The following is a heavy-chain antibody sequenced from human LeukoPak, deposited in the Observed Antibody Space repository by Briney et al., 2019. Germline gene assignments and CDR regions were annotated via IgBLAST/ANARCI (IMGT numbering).Heavy chain of an antibody. D-gene: IGHD1-26*01. CDR3: ARENLQFDSGYYYYYMDV. J-gene: IGHJ6*03. CDR1: GGTFSSYA. CDR2: IIPIFGTA. V-gene: IGHV1-69*01. Sequence: SVKVSCKASGGTFSSYAISWVRQAPGQGLEWMGGIIPIFGTANYAQKFQGRVTITADESTSTAYMELSSLRSEDTAVYYCARENLQFDSGYYYYYMDVWGKGTTVTVSS.